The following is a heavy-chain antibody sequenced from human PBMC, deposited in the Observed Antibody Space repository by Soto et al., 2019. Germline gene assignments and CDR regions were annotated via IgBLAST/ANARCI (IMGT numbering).Heavy chain of an antibody. Sequence: GWSLRLSCEASGFTFSSSAMSWVRQAPGKGLEWVSIIGGSGKNTYYADSVKGRFAISRDTSKNTLYLQMNSLRAEDTAVYYCARSASYYDNWGQGALVTVSS. CDR2: IGGSGKNT. J-gene: IGHJ4*02. CDR3: ARSASYYDN. CDR1: GFTFSSSA. D-gene: IGHD4-4*01. V-gene: IGHV3-23*01.